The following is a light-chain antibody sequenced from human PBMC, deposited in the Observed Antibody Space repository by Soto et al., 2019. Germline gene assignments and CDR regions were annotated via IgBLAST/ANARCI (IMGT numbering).Light chain of an antibody. CDR1: SSDVGGYNY. J-gene: IGLJ2*01. CDR3: SSYAGSTVV. CDR2: EVS. Sequence: QSALTQPPSASGSPGQSVTISCTGTSSDVGGYNYVSWYQEHPGKAPKLMISEVSKRPSGVPDRFSVSKSGNTASLTVSGLQAEDGVGYYCSSYAGSTVVFGGGTKLTVL. V-gene: IGLV2-8*01.